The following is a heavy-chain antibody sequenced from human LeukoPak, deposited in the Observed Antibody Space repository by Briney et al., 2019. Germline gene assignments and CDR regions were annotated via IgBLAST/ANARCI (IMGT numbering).Heavy chain of an antibody. CDR1: GGSISSSSHY. CDR3: ARFVDRLRRVFDY. CDR2: IYYSGST. Sequence: SETLSLTCTVSGGSISSSSHYWGWIRQPPGKGLEWIGSIYYSGSTNYNPSLKSRVTISVDTSKNQFSLKLSSVTAADTAVYYCARFVDRLRRVFDYWGQGTLVTVSS. D-gene: IGHD5-12*01. J-gene: IGHJ4*02. V-gene: IGHV4-39*07.